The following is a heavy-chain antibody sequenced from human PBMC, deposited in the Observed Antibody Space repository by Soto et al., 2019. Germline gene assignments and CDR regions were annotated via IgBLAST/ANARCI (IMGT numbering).Heavy chain of an antibody. CDR1: GDSISSGNYY. CDR3: ARDRGFGMDV. CDR2: IYNSGTI. V-gene: IGHV4-31*03. J-gene: IGHJ6*02. Sequence: QVQLQESGPGLVKPSQTLSLTCTVSGDSISSGNYYWNWIRQHPGKGLEWIGYIYNSGTIRYNPSLSLKSRVSISGDTSKNQFSLNLISVTAAETAVYYCARDRGFGMDVWGQGTTVTVSS.